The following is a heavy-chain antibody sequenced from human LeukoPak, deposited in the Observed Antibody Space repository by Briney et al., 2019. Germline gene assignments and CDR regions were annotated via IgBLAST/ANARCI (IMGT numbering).Heavy chain of an antibody. CDR1: GGSISSSSYY. V-gene: IGHV4-39*01. J-gene: IGHJ5*02. D-gene: IGHD1-7*01. CDR2: IYYSGST. CDR3: AVNWNYVDNWFDP. Sequence: SETLYLTCTVSGGSISSSSYYWGWIRQPPGKGLEWIGSIYYSGSTYYNPSLKSRVTISVDTSKNQFSLKLSSVTAADTAVYYCAVNWNYVDNWFDPWGQGTLVTVSS.